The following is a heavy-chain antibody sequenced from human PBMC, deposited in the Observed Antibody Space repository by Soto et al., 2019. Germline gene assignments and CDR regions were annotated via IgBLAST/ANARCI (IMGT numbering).Heavy chain of an antibody. CDR3: ARDCSGGSCQYLYGMDV. D-gene: IGHD2-15*01. J-gene: IGHJ6*01. Sequence: QVLLVESGGGVVQPGRSLRLSCAASEFSLTIYAMHWVRQAPGKGLEWVAGISHGGTNKYYVDSVKGRFIISRDNSKNTVYMEMNSLRTEDTAVYYCARDCSGGSCQYLYGMDVW. CDR1: EFSLTIYA. CDR2: ISHGGTNK. V-gene: IGHV3-30-3*01.